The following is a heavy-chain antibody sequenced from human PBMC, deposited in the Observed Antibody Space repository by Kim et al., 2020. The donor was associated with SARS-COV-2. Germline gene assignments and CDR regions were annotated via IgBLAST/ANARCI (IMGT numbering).Heavy chain of an antibody. CDR1: GYTFTSYD. V-gene: IGHV1-8*01. Sequence: SVKVSCKASGYTFTSYDINWVRQATGQGLEWMGWMNPNSGNTGYAQKFQGRVTMTRNTSISTAYMELSSLRSEDTAVYYCASQTTVTSDAFDIWGQGTMVTVSS. D-gene: IGHD4-17*01. J-gene: IGHJ3*02. CDR3: ASQTTVTSDAFDI. CDR2: MNPNSGNT.